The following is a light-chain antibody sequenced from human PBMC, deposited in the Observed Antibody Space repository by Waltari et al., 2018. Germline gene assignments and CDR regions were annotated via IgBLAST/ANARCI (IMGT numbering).Light chain of an antibody. CDR1: SSNIGAGYD. J-gene: IGLJ1*01. CDR3: QSYDSSLSGPYYV. V-gene: IGLV1-40*01. CDR2: GNS. Sequence: QSVLTQPPSVSGAPGQRVTISCTGSSSNIGAGYDVHWYQQLPGTAPTLLINGNSNRPSGVPDRFPVSKSGTSASLAITGLQAEDEADYYCQSYDSSLSGPYYVFGTGTKVTVL.